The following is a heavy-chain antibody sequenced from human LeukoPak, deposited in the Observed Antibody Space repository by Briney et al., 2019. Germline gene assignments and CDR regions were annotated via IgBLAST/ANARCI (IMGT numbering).Heavy chain of an antibody. CDR1: GGSFSGYY. Sequence: SETLSLTCAVYGGSFSGYYWSWIRQPPGKGLEWIGEINHSGSTNYNPSLKSRVTISVDTSKNQFSLKLSSVTAADTAVHYCASVYDSSGYYPFWGQGTLVTVSS. V-gene: IGHV4-34*01. J-gene: IGHJ4*02. CDR3: ASVYDSSGYYPF. D-gene: IGHD3-22*01. CDR2: INHSGST.